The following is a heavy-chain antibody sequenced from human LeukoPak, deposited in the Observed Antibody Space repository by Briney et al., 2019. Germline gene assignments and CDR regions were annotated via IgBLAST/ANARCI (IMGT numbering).Heavy chain of an antibody. D-gene: IGHD2-2*01. V-gene: IGHV4-34*01. CDR2: IYYSGST. Sequence: SETLSLTCAVYGGSFSGYYWSWIRQPPGKGLEWIGSIYYSGSTYYNPSLKSRVTISVDTSKNQFSLKLSSVTAADTAVYYCARGTRRYCSSTSCFRFDPWGQGTLVTVSS. J-gene: IGHJ5*02. CDR1: GGSFSGYY. CDR3: ARGTRRYCSSTSCFRFDP.